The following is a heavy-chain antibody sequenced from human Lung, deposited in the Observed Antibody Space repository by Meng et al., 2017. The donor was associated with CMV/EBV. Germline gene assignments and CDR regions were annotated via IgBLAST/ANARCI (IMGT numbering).Heavy chain of an antibody. D-gene: IGHD2-2*01. Sequence: SVXVSXXASGYTFTSYGISWVRQAPGQGLEWMGWISAYNGNTNYAQKLQGRVTMTTDTSTSTAYMELRSLRSDDTAVYYCASSSDIVVVPAAPFDYWGQGKXVTGSS. V-gene: IGHV1-18*01. CDR2: ISAYNGNT. J-gene: IGHJ4*02. CDR1: GYTFTSYG. CDR3: ASSSDIVVVPAAPFDY.